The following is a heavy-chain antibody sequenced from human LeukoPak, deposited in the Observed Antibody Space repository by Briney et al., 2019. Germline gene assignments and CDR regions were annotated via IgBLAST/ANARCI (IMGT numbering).Heavy chain of an antibody. J-gene: IGHJ4*02. D-gene: IGHD5-24*01. CDR3: AKDCRDGYNPTGFDY. V-gene: IGHV3-21*04. Sequence: GGSLRLSCAASGFTFSSYSMNWVRQAPGKGLEWVSSISSSSSYIYYADSVKGRFTISRDNAKNSLYLQMNSLRAEDTAVYYCAKDCRDGYNPTGFDYWGQGTLVTVSS. CDR2: ISSSSSYI. CDR1: GFTFSSYS.